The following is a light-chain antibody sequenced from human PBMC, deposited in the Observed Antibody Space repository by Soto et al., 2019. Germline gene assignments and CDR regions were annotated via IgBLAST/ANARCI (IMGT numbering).Light chain of an antibody. CDR1: QGIRNA. V-gene: IGKV1-6*01. CDR3: LQDYTYPLT. J-gene: IGKJ4*01. CDR2: VAV. Sequence: AIPMTQSPSSLSASVGDRVTITCRASQGIRNALGWYQQKPGKAPKLLISVAVSLQRGVPSRFSGSGSGTDVTLTISSLQPEDFATYYCLQDYTYPLTFGGGTKVEIK.